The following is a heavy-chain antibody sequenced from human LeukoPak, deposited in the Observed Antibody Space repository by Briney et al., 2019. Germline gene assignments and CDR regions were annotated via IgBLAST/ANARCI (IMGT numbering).Heavy chain of an antibody. Sequence: KPSETLSLTCSVSGGSISSYYWSWIRQPPGKGLEWIGHIYTSGSTNYNPSLKSRLTISVDTSKNQFSLQLTSVSAADTAVYYCARHKAYSGYDFLDYWGQGTLVTVSS. J-gene: IGHJ4*02. CDR1: GGSISSYY. D-gene: IGHD5-12*01. CDR2: IYTSGST. CDR3: ARHKAYSGYDFLDY. V-gene: IGHV4-4*09.